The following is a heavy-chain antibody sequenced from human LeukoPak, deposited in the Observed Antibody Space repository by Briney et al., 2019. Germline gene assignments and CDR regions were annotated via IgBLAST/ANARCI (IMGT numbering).Heavy chain of an antibody. CDR2: VRSKANSYAT. J-gene: IGHJ6*03. CDR1: GFTFSGSA. D-gene: IGHD4-17*01. CDR3: EAVTTRFYYYYMDV. Sequence: GGSLRLSCAASGFTFSGSAMHWVRQASGKGLEGVGRVRSKANSYATAYTASVKGRFTISRDDSKNTAYLQMNSLKTEDTAVYYCEAVTTRFYYYYMDVWGKGTTVTVSS. V-gene: IGHV3-73*01.